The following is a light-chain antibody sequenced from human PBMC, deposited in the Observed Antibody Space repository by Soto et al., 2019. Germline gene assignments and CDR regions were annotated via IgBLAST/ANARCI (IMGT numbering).Light chain of an antibody. CDR3: HQSYRSPYT. CDR2: GAS. CDR1: QSINIY. Sequence: SQMTQSPSSLSASVGDSVTVTCRASQSINIYLNWYQQKPGKAPTLLIYGASSLQSGVPSRFTGGGSRTDFTLTISSLQPEDFAPYYFHQSYRSPYTFGQGTKLEIK. V-gene: IGKV1-39*01. J-gene: IGKJ2*01.